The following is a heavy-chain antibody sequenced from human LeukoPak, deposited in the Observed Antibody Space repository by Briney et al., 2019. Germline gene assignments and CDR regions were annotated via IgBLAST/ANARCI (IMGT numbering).Heavy chain of an antibody. CDR2: ISWNSGSI. D-gene: IGHD6-25*01. V-gene: IGHV3-9*01. CDR3: AKDAATSPFFY. Sequence: GGSLRLSCSASGFTFTNYWTTWVRQAPGKGLEWVSGISWNSGSIGYADSVKGRFTISRDNAKNSLYLQMNSLRAEDTALYYCAKDAATSPFFYWGQGTLVTVSS. CDR1: GFTFTNYW. J-gene: IGHJ4*02.